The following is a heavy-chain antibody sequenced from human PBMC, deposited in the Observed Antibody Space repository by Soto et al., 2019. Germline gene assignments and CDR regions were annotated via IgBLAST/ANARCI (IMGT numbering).Heavy chain of an antibody. Sequence: ASVKVSCKDSGYTFTSYARLWVRQATGQRLEWMGWINVYNGNTKYAQKVQGRVTLTTDTSTSTAYMELRSLRPDDTAVYYCARGVGSGSYYNQYNWFDPWGQGTLVTVSS. D-gene: IGHD3-10*01. CDR3: ARGVGSGSYYNQYNWFDP. CDR1: GYTFTSYA. CDR2: INVYNGNT. V-gene: IGHV1-18*01. J-gene: IGHJ5*02.